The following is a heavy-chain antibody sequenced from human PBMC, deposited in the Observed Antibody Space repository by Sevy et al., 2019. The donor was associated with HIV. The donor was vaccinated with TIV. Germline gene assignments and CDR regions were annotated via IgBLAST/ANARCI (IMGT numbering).Heavy chain of an antibody. CDR1: GSTFSSYA. CDR3: AKDLKFSSFDY. CDR2: ISGSGGST. Sequence: GGSLRLSCAASGSTFSSYAMNWVRQAPGKGLEWVSAISGSGGSTYYADSVKGRFTISRDNSKNTLYLQMNSLRAEDTAVYYCAKDLKFSSFDYWGQGTLVTVSS. D-gene: IGHD6-13*01. J-gene: IGHJ4*02. V-gene: IGHV3-23*01.